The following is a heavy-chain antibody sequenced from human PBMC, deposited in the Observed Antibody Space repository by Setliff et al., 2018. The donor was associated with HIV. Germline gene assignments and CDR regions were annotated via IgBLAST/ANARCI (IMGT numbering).Heavy chain of an antibody. CDR3: ARHEGRSYYDYVWGSSRPVDAFDI. CDR2: IYIRGGTT. J-gene: IGHJ3*02. CDR1: GASISDGTYY. V-gene: IGHV4-61*09. D-gene: IGHD3-16*02. Sequence: SQTLSLTCAVSGASISDGTYYWSWIRQPAGKGLEWIGHIYIRGGTTNYSPSLKSRVTISLDTSKNQFSLSLSSVTAADTAVYYCARHEGRSYYDYVWGSSRPVDAFDIWGQGTMVTVS.